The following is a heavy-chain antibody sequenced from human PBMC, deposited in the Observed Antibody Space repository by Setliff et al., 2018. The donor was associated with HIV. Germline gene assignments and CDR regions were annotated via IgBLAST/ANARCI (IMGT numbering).Heavy chain of an antibody. J-gene: IGHJ5*02. CDR1: GYTFSSYG. CDR2: ISAYNGNT. Sequence: ASVKVSCKASGYTFSSYGISWVRQAPGQGVEWMGWISAYNGNTNYAQKLQGRVTMTTDTSTSTAYMELRSLRSDDTAVYYCASSTMIVVVNYAFSAWGQGTLVTVSS. CDR3: ASSTMIVVVNYAFSA. D-gene: IGHD3-22*01. V-gene: IGHV1-18*01.